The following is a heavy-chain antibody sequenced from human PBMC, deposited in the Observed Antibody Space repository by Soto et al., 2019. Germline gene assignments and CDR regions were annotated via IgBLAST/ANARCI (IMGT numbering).Heavy chain of an antibody. CDR3: AHTARFLVEYSTGWYDY. D-gene: IGHD6-19*01. CDR1: GFSLSTSGVG. J-gene: IGHJ4*02. Sequence: SGPTLVNPTQTLTLTCTFSGFSLSTSGVGVGWIRQPPGKALEWLALIYWDDDKRYSPSLKSRLTITKDTSKNQVVLTMTNMDPVDTATYYCAHTARFLVEYSTGWYDYWGQGTLVTVSS. CDR2: IYWDDDK. V-gene: IGHV2-5*02.